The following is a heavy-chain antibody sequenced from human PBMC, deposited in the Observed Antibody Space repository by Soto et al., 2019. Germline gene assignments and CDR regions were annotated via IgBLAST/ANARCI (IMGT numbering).Heavy chain of an antibody. Sequence: PSETLSLTCAVYGGSFSGYYWSWIRQPPGKGLEWIGEINHSGSTNYNPSLKSRVTISVDTSKNQFSLKLSSVTAADTAVYYCARGSTMVRGGRAGYYYYYYMDVWGKGTTVTVSS. CDR3: ARGSTMVRGGRAGYYYYYYMDV. D-gene: IGHD3-10*01. CDR2: INHSGST. J-gene: IGHJ6*03. CDR1: GGSFSGYY. V-gene: IGHV4-34*01.